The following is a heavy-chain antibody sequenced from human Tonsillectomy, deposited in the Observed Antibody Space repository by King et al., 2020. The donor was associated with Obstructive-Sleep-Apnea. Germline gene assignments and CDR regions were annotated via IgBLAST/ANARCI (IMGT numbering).Heavy chain of an antibody. CDR1: GFTFSSYA. CDR2: ISGSGGST. D-gene: IGHD5-12*01. CDR3: AKSTGVATRGYDY. J-gene: IGHJ4*02. Sequence: VQLVESGGGLVQPGGSLRLSCAASGFTFSSYAMSWVRQAPGKGLEWVSAISGSGGSTYYADSVKGRFTISRDNSKNTLYLQMNSLRAGETAVYYCAKSTGVATRGYDYWGQGTLVTVSS. V-gene: IGHV3-23*04.